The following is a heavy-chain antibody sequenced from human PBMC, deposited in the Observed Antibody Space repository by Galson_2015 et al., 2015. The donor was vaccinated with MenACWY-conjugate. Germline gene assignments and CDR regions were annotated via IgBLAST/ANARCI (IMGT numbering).Heavy chain of an antibody. CDR1: GFSFRTYA. CDR3: AKEDNAFDM. CDR2: IGANGAYT. V-gene: IGHV3-64*01. Sequence: SLRLSCAASGFSFRTYAMHWVRQAPGKGLEYVSSIGANGAYTYYANSVKGRFTISRDDSENTLYLQMGSLRTEDMAVYYCAKEDNAFDMWGQGTMVTVSS. J-gene: IGHJ3*02.